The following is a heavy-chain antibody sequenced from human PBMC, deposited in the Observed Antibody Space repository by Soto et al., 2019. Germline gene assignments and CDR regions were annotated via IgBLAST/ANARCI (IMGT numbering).Heavy chain of an antibody. Sequence: SETLSLTCAVYGGSFSGYYWSWIRQPPGKGLEWIGEINHSGSTNYNPSLKSRVTISVDTSKNQFSLKLSSVTAADTAVYYCARGGPPEGGSYSEYNWFDPWGQGTLVTVSS. D-gene: IGHD3-10*01. CDR3: ARGGPPEGGSYSEYNWFDP. J-gene: IGHJ5*02. CDR2: INHSGST. V-gene: IGHV4-34*01. CDR1: GGSFSGYY.